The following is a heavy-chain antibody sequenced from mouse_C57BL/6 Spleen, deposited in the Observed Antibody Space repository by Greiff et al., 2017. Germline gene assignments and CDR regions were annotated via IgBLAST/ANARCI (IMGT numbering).Heavy chain of an antibody. V-gene: IGHV3-6*01. CDR3: ARDFGVYYGNYEGFAY. CDR1: GYSITSGYY. CDR2: ISYDGSN. J-gene: IGHJ3*01. D-gene: IGHD2-1*01. Sequence: VQLKESGPGLVKPSQSLSLTCSVTGYSITSGYYWNWIRQFPGNKLEWMGYISYDGSNNYNPSLKNRISITRDTSKNQFFLKLNSVTTEDTATYYCARDFGVYYGNYEGFAYWGQGTLVTVSA.